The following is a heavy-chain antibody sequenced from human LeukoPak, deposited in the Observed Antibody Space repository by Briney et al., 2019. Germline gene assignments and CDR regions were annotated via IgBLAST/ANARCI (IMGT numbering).Heavy chain of an antibody. Sequence: SETLSLTCTVSGGSISSYYWSWIRQPAGKGLEWIGRIYTSGSTNYNPSLKSRVTMSVDTSKNQFSLKLSSVTAADTAVYYCARDLCSSTSCPVDYWGQGTLVTVSS. CDR3: ARDLCSSTSCPVDY. CDR2: IYTSGST. CDR1: GGSISSYY. D-gene: IGHD2-2*01. V-gene: IGHV4-4*07. J-gene: IGHJ4*02.